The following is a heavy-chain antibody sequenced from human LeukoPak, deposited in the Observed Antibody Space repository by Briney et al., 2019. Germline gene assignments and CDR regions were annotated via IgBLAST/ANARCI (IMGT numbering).Heavy chain of an antibody. J-gene: IGHJ4*02. CDR1: GYTFTDYY. CDR3: AANYYDSSGYSGY. D-gene: IGHD3-22*01. CDR2: IDPEDGET. V-gene: IGHV1-69-2*01. Sequence: ATVKVSCEASGYTFTDYYIHWVQQAPGRGLEWMGRIDPEDGETKYAEKFQGRVTISADTSIDTAYMELSSLRSEDTAVYYCAANYYDSSGYSGYWGQGTLVTVSS.